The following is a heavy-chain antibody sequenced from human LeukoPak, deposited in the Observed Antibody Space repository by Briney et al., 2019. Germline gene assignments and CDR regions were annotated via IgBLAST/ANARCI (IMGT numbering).Heavy chain of an antibody. CDR1: GYTFTSYG. CDR2: ISAYNGNT. V-gene: IGHV1-18*01. J-gene: IGHJ5*02. D-gene: IGHD3-10*01. CDR3: ARGVDYYGSGSYHNWFDP. Sequence: ASVKVSCKASGYTFTSYGISWVRQAPGQGLEWMGWISAYNGNTNYAQKLQGRVTMTTDTSTSTAYMELRSLRSDDTAVYYCARGVDYYGSGSYHNWFDPWDQGTLVTVSS.